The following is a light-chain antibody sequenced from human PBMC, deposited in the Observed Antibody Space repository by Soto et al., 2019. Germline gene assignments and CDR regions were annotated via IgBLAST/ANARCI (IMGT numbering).Light chain of an antibody. CDR2: STS. CDR3: QQRSNWPPIT. J-gene: IGKJ5*01. Sequence: EIVLTQSPATLSLSPGERATLSCRASQSLSNSYLAWYQQKPGQAPRLLIYSTSSRATGIPDRFSGSGSGTDFTLTISSLEPEDFAVYFCQQRSNWPPITFGQGTRLEI. CDR1: QSLSNSY. V-gene: IGKV3D-20*02.